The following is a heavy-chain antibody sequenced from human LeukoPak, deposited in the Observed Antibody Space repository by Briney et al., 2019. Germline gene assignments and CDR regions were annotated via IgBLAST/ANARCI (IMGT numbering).Heavy chain of an antibody. Sequence: GESLRLSCAASGFTFSSYWMSWVRQAPGKGLEWAANIKEDGTHKYYVGSVRGRFTISRDNAKNSLYLQMNSLRAEDTAIYYCAREARGTRAAFDVWGQGTMVTVFS. CDR1: GFTFSSYW. J-gene: IGHJ3*01. CDR3: AREARGTRAAFDV. V-gene: IGHV3-7*01. D-gene: IGHD2-8*01. CDR2: IKEDGTHK.